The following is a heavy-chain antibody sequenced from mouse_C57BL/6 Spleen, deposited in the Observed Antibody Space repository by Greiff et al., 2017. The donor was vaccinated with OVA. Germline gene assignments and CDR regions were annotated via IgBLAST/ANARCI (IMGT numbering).Heavy chain of an antibody. CDR3: ASNRDTPDWYFDV. D-gene: IGHD3-3*01. CDR2: IWSGGST. J-gene: IGHJ1*03. CDR1: GFSLTSYG. Sequence: VKLMESGPGLVQPSQSLSITCTVSGFSLTSYGVHWVRQSPGKGLEWLGVIWSGGSTDYNAAFISRLSISKDNSKSQVFFKMNSLQADDTAIYYCASNRDTPDWYFDVWGTGTTVTVSS. V-gene: IGHV2-2*01.